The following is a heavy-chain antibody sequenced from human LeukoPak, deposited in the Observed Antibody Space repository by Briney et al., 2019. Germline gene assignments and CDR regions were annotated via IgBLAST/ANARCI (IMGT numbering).Heavy chain of an antibody. D-gene: IGHD6-13*01. CDR3: AREIAAAAKGWFDP. CDR1: GGSISSYY. V-gene: IGHV4-4*07. Sequence: SETLSLTCTVSGGSISSYYWSWIRQPAGKGLEWIGRIYTSGSTNYNPSLKSRVTMSVDTSKNQFSLKLSSVTAADTAVYYCAREIAAAAKGWFDPWGQGTLVTVSS. J-gene: IGHJ5*02. CDR2: IYTSGST.